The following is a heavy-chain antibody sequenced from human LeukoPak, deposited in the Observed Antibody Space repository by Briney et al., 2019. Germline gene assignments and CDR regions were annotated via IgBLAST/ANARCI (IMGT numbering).Heavy chain of an antibody. Sequence: LSLTCAVSGGSISSGGYSWSWVRQAPGKGLEWVSAISGSGGSTYYADSVKGRFTISRDNAKNSLYLQMNSLRAEDTAVYYCARREKKAMVYYFDYWGQGTLVTVSS. J-gene: IGHJ4*02. D-gene: IGHD5-18*01. CDR2: ISGSGGST. CDR1: GGSISSGGYS. V-gene: IGHV3-23*01. CDR3: ARREKKAMVYYFDY.